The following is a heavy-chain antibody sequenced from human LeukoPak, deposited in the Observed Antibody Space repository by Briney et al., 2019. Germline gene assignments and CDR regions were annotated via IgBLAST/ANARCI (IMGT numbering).Heavy chain of an antibody. Sequence: SETLSLTCTVSGGSISSYYWSWIRQPPGKGLEWIGYIYYSGSTNYNPSLKSRVTISVDTSKNQFSLKLSSVTAADTAVYYCARDPEVLSNYNWFDPWGQGTLVTVSS. J-gene: IGHJ5*02. V-gene: IGHV4-59*12. CDR1: GGSISSYY. CDR3: ARDPEVLSNYNWFDP. D-gene: IGHD2-8*01. CDR2: IYYSGST.